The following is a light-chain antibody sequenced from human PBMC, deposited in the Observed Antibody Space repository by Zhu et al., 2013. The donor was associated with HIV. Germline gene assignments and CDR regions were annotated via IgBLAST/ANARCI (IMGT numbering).Light chain of an antibody. CDR2: GAS. V-gene: IGKV3-20*01. CDR1: QSVRNNY. J-gene: IGKJ4*01. Sequence: EIVLTQSPGTLSLSPGEKVTLSCRASQSVRNNYLAWYQQKAGRAPRLVIYGASSRVTGIPDRFSGRGSGTDFTLTISRLEAEDLAVYYCQQYDSSPLTFGGGTKVEI. CDR3: QQYDSSPLT.